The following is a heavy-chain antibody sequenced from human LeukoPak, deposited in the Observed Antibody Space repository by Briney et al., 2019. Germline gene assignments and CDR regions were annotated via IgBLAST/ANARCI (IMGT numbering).Heavy chain of an antibody. D-gene: IGHD3-3*01. J-gene: IGHJ4*02. CDR1: GFTFSNAW. V-gene: IGHV3-15*01. Sequence: GGSLRLSCAASGFTFSNAWMSWVRQAPGKGLEWVGRIKSKTDGGTTDYAAPVKGRFTISRDDSKNTLYLQMNSLKTEDTAVYYCTTWGATIFGVVPSDYWGQGTLVTVSS. CDR2: IKSKTDGGTT. CDR3: TTWGATIFGVVPSDY.